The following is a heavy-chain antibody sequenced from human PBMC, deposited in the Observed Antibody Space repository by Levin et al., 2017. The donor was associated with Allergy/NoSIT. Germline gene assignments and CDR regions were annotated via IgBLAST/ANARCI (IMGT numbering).Heavy chain of an antibody. Sequence: GGSLRLSCAASGFTFSSYAMHWVRQAPGKGLEWVAVISYDGSNKYYADSVKGRFTISRDNSKNTLYLQMNSLRAEDTAVYYCAREVKSFGVVIMVGGWFDPWGQGTLVTVSS. J-gene: IGHJ5*02. CDR2: ISYDGSNK. CDR1: GFTFSSYA. CDR3: AREVKSFGVVIMVGGWFDP. V-gene: IGHV3-30*04. D-gene: IGHD3-3*01.